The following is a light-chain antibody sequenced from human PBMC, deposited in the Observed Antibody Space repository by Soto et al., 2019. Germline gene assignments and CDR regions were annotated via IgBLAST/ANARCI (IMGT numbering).Light chain of an antibody. Sequence: EIVLAQSPAALSLSLGERAALSCRGSQSVSNDLAWYEQKPGQAPRLLVYEAAIMATGIPSRFSGSGSGTDFTLIISSLEPEDVGVYYYYQRRNCDPPTFGGGTKVDIK. CDR3: YQRRNCDPPT. V-gene: IGKV3-11*01. CDR1: QSVSND. J-gene: IGKJ4*01. CDR2: EAA.